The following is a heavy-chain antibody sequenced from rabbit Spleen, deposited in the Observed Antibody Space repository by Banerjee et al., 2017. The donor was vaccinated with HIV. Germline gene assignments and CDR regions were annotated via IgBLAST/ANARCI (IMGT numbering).Heavy chain of an antibody. CDR2: IYAGNSGST. CDR3: ARGLTVSGAVGGYANYFDL. CDR1: GFSFSYNDY. Sequence: QSLEESGGGLVQPEGSLTLTCKASGFSFSYNDYMCWVRQAPGKGLEWIACIYAGNSGSTYYASWAKGRFTISKTSSTTVTLQLNSLTAADTATYFCARGLTVSGAVGGYANYFDLWGPGTLVTVS. V-gene: IGHV1S40*01. J-gene: IGHJ4*01. D-gene: IGHD6-1*01.